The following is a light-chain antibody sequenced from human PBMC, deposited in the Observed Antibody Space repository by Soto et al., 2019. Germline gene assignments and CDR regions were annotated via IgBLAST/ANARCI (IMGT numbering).Light chain of an antibody. CDR3: QQYNSYST. CDR2: DAS. CDR1: QSGSSW. V-gene: IGKV1-5*01. J-gene: IGKJ1*01. Sequence: DIQMTQSPSTLSASVGDRVTITCRASQSGSSWLAWYQQKPGKAPKLLIYDASSLESGVPSRFSGSGSGTEFTLTISSLQPDDFATYHCQQYNSYSTFGQGTKVDNK.